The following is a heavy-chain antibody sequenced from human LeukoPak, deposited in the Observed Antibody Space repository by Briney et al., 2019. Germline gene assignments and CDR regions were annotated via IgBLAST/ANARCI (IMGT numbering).Heavy chain of an antibody. CDR3: ARDSVDY. CDR2: IYHSGRT. Sequence: SETLSLTCTVSGYSISSGYYWGWIRQPPGKGLEWIGSIYHSGRTYYNPSLKSRVTISVDTSKNQFSLKLSSVTAADTAVYYCARDSVDYWGQGTLVTVSS. D-gene: IGHD6-25*01. V-gene: IGHV4-38-2*02. J-gene: IGHJ4*02. CDR1: GYSISSGYY.